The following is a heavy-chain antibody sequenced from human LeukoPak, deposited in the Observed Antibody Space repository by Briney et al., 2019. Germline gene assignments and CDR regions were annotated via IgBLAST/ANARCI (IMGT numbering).Heavy chain of an antibody. CDR3: ARCTQSYYYYMDV. CDR1: GYRFTSYW. CDR2: IYPGDSDT. Sequence: GESLKISCKGAGYRFTSYWIGWVRQMPGKGLEWMGIIYPGDSDTRYSPSFQGQVTISADKSISTAYLQWSSLKASDTAMYYCARCTQSYYYYMDVWGKGTTVPVSS. J-gene: IGHJ6*03. D-gene: IGHD2-21*01. V-gene: IGHV5-51*01.